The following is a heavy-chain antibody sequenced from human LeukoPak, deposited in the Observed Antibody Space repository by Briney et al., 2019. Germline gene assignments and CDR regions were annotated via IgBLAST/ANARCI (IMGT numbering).Heavy chain of an antibody. V-gene: IGHV3-11*06. J-gene: IGHJ6*04. CDR2: ISSSSSYT. Sequence: GGSLRLSCAASGFTFSDYYMSWIRQAPGKRLEWVSYISSSSSYTNYADSVEGRFTISRDNAKNSLYLQTNSLRAEDTAVYYCARDRAAAGNYYYYGMDVWGKGTTVTVSS. CDR3: ARDRAAAGNYYYYGMDV. D-gene: IGHD6-13*01. CDR1: GFTFSDYY.